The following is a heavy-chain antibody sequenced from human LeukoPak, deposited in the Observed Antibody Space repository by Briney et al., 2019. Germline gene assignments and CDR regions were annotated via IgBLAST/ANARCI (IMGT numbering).Heavy chain of an antibody. CDR2: ISDSGVTT. J-gene: IGHJ6*04. Sequence: GGSLRLSCVASGFTFSSFGMRWVRQAPGKGLEWVSTISDSGVTTHYADSVKGRFTISRDNAKNSLYLQMNSLRAEDTAVYYCAELGITMIGGVWGKGTTVTISS. CDR1: GFTFSSFG. D-gene: IGHD3-10*02. V-gene: IGHV3-48*03. CDR3: AELGITMIGGV.